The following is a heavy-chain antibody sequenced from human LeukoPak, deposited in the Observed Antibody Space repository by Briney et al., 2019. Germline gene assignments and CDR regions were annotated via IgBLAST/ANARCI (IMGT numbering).Heavy chain of an antibody. CDR2: IYSGGST. J-gene: IGHJ6*02. CDR1: GFTVSSNY. D-gene: IGHD3-10*01. CDR3: AREKNILLWFGESAGMDV. V-gene: IGHV3-66*01. Sequence: GGPLRLSCAASGFTVSSNYMSWVRQAPGKGLEWVSVIYSGGSTYYVDSVKGRFTISRDNSKNTLYLQMNSLRAEDTAVYYCAREKNILLWFGESAGMDVWGQGTTVTVSS.